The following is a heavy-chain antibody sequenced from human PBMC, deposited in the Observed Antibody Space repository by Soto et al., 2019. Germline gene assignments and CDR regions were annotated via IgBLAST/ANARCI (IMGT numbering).Heavy chain of an antibody. D-gene: IGHD3-3*01. Sequence: SETLSLTCTVSGGSISSGDYYWSWIRQPPGKGLEWIGYIYYSGSTYYNPSLKSRVTISVGTSKNQFSLKLSSVTAADTAVYYCARVAGESWVRVVISWFDPWGQGTLVTVSS. CDR1: GGSISSGDYY. V-gene: IGHV4-30-4*01. CDR3: ARVAGESWVRVVISWFDP. CDR2: IYYSGST. J-gene: IGHJ5*02.